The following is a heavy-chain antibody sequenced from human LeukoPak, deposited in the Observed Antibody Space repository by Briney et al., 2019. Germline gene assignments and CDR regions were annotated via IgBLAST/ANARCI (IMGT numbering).Heavy chain of an antibody. V-gene: IGHV4-61*02. CDR2: IYTSGST. CDR1: GGSIRSGSYY. Sequence: SETLSLTCTVSGGSIRSGSYYWRWIRQPAGKGLEWIVRIYTSGSTNHNPSLKSRVTIAVDTSKNQCSLKLSSVTAADTAVYYCARAGGNSYYYYYYMDVWGKGTTVTVSS. D-gene: IGHD4-23*01. CDR3: ARAGGNSYYYYYYMDV. J-gene: IGHJ6*03.